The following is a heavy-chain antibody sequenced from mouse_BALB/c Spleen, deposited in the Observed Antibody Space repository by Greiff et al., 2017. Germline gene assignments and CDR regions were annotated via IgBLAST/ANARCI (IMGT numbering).Heavy chain of an antibody. V-gene: IGHV1-4*02. Sequence: AAELARPGASVKMSCKASGYTFTSYTMHWVKQRPGQGLEWIGYINPSSGYTEYNQKFKDKTTLTADKSSSTAYMQLSSLTSEDSAVYYCARSRGSSSWFAYWGQGTLVTVSA. CDR1: GYTFTSYT. CDR2: INPSSGYT. CDR3: ARSRGSSSWFAY. D-gene: IGHD1-1*01. J-gene: IGHJ3*01.